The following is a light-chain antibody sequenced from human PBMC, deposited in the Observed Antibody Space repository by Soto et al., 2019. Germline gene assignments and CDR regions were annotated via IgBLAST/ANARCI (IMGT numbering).Light chain of an antibody. V-gene: IGKV3-20*01. Sequence: IVLTQSPGTVSLTPGERATLSCRASQSVSNNYLAWYQQKPGQAPRLLIYGASNRATGIPDRFSGSGSGTDFTLTISRLEPEDFAVYYCQQYGSSPWTFGQGTKVDIK. J-gene: IGKJ1*01. CDR3: QQYGSSPWT. CDR1: QSVSNNY. CDR2: GAS.